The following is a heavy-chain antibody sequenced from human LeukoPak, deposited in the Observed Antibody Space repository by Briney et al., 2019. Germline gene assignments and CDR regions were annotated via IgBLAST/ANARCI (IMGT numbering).Heavy chain of an antibody. V-gene: IGHV1-18*01. J-gene: IGHJ4*02. CDR1: GYTFTSYG. Sequence: ASVKVSCKASGYTFTSYGISWVRQAPGQGVEGMGWISAYNGNTNYAQKLQGRVTMTTDTSTSTAYMERRSLRSDDTAVYYCARDLGEYYYGSGSALTYWGQGTLVTVSS. CDR3: ARDLGEYYYGSGSALTY. D-gene: IGHD3-10*01. CDR2: ISAYNGNT.